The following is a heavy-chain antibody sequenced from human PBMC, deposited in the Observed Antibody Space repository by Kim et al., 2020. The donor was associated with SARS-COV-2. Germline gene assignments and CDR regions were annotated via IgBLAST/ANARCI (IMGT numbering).Heavy chain of an antibody. Sequence: GGSLRLSCAASGFTFSSYSMNWVRQAPGKGLEWVSSISSSSSYIYYADSVKGRFTISRDNAKNSLYLQMNSLRAEDTAVYYCARDLRVAVAYHYYYGMDVWGQGTTVTVSS. D-gene: IGHD6-19*01. V-gene: IGHV3-21*01. CDR2: ISSSSSYI. J-gene: IGHJ6*02. CDR1: GFTFSSYS. CDR3: ARDLRVAVAYHYYYGMDV.